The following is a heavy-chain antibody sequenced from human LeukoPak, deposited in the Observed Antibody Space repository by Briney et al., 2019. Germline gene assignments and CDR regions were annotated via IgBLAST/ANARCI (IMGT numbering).Heavy chain of an antibody. D-gene: IGHD5-18*01. CDR3: AKNRWIQLAPGYYGMDV. V-gene: IGHV3-30*18. J-gene: IGHJ6*02. Sequence: GGSLRLSCAASGFTFSSYGMHWVRQAPGKGLEWVAVISYDGSNKYYADSVKGRFTISRDNSKNTLYLQMNSLRAEDTAVYYCAKNRWIQLAPGYYGMDVWGQGTTVTVSS. CDR1: GFTFSSYG. CDR2: ISYDGSNK.